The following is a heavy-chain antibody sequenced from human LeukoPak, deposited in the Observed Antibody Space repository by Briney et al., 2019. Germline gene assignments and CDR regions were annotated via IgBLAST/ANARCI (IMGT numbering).Heavy chain of an antibody. D-gene: IGHD3-22*01. CDR1: GFTFSGSA. CDR3: TRRGDKHYDSTGGDF. Sequence: GSLRLSRDASGFTFSGSAMHWVRQAPGKGREWVGRIRSITNNYATAYAASMKGRFTISRDDSKTTAYLQMNSLETEDTAVYYCTRRGDKHYDSTGGDFWGQGTLVTVSS. V-gene: IGHV3-73*01. J-gene: IGHJ4*02. CDR2: IRSITNNYAT.